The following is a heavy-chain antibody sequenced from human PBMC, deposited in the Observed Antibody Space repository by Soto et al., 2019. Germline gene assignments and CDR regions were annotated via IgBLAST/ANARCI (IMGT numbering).Heavy chain of an antibody. Sequence: PSETLALTSAVCGESVKISGDYVGWKSKPPGKGLEWIGSIYYSGSTYYNPSLKSRVTISVDTSKNQFSLKLSSVTAADTALYYCARSRQQLVTGFDYWGQGTLVTGSS. V-gene: IGHV4-39*01. CDR2: IYYSGST. CDR1: GESVKISGDY. CDR3: ARSRQQLVTGFDY. J-gene: IGHJ4*02. D-gene: IGHD6-13*01.